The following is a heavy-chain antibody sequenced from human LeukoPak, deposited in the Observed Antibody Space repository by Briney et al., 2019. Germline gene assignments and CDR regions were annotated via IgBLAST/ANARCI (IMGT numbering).Heavy chain of an antibody. CDR2: IYYSGST. V-gene: IGHV4-39*01. CDR3: AIPSYSSSSIDAFDI. CDR1: GGSISSSSYY. D-gene: IGHD6-6*01. Sequence: SETLSLTCTVSGGSISSSSYYWGWIRQPPGKGLEWIGSIYYSGSTYYNPSLKSRVTISVDTSKNQFSLKLSSVTAADTAVYYCAIPSYSSSSIDAFDIWGQGTMVTVSS. J-gene: IGHJ3*02.